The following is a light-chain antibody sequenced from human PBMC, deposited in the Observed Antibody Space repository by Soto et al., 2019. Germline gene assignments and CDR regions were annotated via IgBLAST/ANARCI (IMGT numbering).Light chain of an antibody. Sequence: QSVLTQPASVSGSPRQSITISCTGTGSDVGGYNYVSWYQQHPGKAPKLMIYGVTNRPSGVSNRFSGSKSGNTAPLTISGLQAEDEADYYCSSYTSSSTLVFGTGTKVTVL. CDR2: GVT. CDR1: GSDVGGYNY. V-gene: IGLV2-14*01. CDR3: SSYTSSSTLV. J-gene: IGLJ1*01.